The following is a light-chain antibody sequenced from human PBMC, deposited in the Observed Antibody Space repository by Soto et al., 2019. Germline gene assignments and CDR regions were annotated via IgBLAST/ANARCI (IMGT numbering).Light chain of an antibody. CDR3: SSFTTSGTPFYV. CDR1: SSDVGDSNY. Sequence: QSALTQPASVSGSPGQSITISCTGTSSDVGDSNYVSWYQQHPGKAPKLMIYEVTNRPSGVSNRVSGSKSGNTASLTISGLQAEDEADYYCSSFTTSGTPFYVFGAGTKLTVL. V-gene: IGLV2-14*01. J-gene: IGLJ1*01. CDR2: EVT.